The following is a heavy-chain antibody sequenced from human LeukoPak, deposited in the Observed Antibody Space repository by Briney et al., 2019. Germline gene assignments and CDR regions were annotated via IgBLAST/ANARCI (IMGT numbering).Heavy chain of an antibody. CDR2: IYSGGNT. CDR1: GFTVRSNY. CDR3: AREVYCGDCYPTYYYGMDV. J-gene: IGHJ6*02. Sequence: GGSLTLSCAASGFTVRSNYMSWVRQAPGKGLEWVSVIYSGGNTYYADSVKGRFIISRDNSKNTLYLQMNSLRAEDTAFYYCAREVYCGDCYPTYYYGMDVWGQGTTVTVSS. V-gene: IGHV3-66*01. D-gene: IGHD2-21*02.